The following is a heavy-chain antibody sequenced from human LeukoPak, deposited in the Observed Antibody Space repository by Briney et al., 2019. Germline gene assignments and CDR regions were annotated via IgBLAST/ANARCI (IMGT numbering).Heavy chain of an antibody. CDR2: ISSSSSTI. CDR1: GFTFSSYS. Sequence: TGGSLRLSCAASGFTFSSYSMNWVRKAPGKGMEWVSYISSSSSTIYYADSVKGRFTISRDNAKNSLYLQMNSLRAEDTAVYYCARVSPNYDFWSGYYYYMDVWGKGTTVTVSS. CDR3: ARVSPNYDFWSGYYYYMDV. D-gene: IGHD3-3*01. V-gene: IGHV3-48*01. J-gene: IGHJ6*03.